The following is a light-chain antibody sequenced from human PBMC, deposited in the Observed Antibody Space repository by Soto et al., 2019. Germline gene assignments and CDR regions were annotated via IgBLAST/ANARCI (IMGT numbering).Light chain of an antibody. CDR2: EVS. CDR3: SSYAGISNFYV. CDR1: SSDVGNYVY. V-gene: IGLV2-8*01. Sequence: QSVLTQPPSASGSPGQSVTISCTGTSSDVGNYVYVSWYQQHPGKAPKLMIYEVSKRPPGVPDRFSGSKSGNTASLTVSGLQTEDEADYYCSSYAGISNFYVFATGTKVTVL. J-gene: IGLJ1*01.